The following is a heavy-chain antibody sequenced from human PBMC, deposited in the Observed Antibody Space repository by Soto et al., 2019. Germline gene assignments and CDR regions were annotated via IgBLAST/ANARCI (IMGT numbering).Heavy chain of an antibody. CDR1: GVSLTTSGVG. CDR3: AHRQRTVVVGAPFDL. D-gene: IGHD2-15*01. CDR2: IYWDDDK. V-gene: IGHV2-5*02. Sequence: QITLRESGPTLVQPTQTLTLTCTLSGVSLTTSGVGVGWIRQPPGKALEWLALIYWDDDKRFSPSLKSRLAITRHTSKNQVVMTMTDMAPVDTATYYCAHRQRTVVVGAPFDLWGQGSQVTVSS. J-gene: IGHJ4*02.